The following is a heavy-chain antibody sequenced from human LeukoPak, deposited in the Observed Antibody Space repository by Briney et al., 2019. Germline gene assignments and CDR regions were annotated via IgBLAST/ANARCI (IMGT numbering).Heavy chain of an antibody. Sequence: GGSLRLSCAASGFTFTSYAMSWVRQTPGKGLEWVSTFSGSVDTTYYADSVKGRFTISRDNSKNTLDLQMNSLGAEDTTVYYCAKATLPTCGGARCYYFDNWGQGTLVPVSS. CDR1: GFTFTSYA. CDR2: FSGSVDTT. V-gene: IGHV3-23*01. D-gene: IGHD2-15*01. CDR3: AKATLPTCGGARCYYFDN. J-gene: IGHJ4*02.